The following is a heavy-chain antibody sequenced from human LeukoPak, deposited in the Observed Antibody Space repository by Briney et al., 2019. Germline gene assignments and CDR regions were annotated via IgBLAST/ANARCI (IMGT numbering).Heavy chain of an antibody. V-gene: IGHV1-24*01. D-gene: IGHD4-23*01. CDR3: ATHTVVMSLDAFDI. CDR1: GYTLTELS. J-gene: IGHJ3*02. CDR2: FDPEDGET. Sequence: ASVKVSCKVSGYTLTELSMHWVRQAPGKGLDWMGGFDPEDGETIYAQKFQGRVTMTEDTSTGTAYMELSSLRSEDTAVYYCATHTVVMSLDAFDIWGQGTMVTVSS.